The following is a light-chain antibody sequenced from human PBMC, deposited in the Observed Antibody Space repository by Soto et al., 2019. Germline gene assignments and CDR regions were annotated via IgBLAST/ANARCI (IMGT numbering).Light chain of an antibody. Sequence: DIQMTQSPSSLSASVGDRITITCRASQSISSYLNWYQQKPGKAPKLLIYTTSNLQSWVPSRSSGSGSGTEFTLTISNLQPEDFATYYCQQSYSFFLTFGGGTKVEI. CDR1: QSISSY. J-gene: IGKJ4*01. CDR2: TTS. CDR3: QQSYSFFLT. V-gene: IGKV1-39*01.